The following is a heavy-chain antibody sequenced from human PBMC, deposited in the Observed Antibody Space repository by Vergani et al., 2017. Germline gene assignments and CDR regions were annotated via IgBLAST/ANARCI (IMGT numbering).Heavy chain of an antibody. Sequence: QVQLQESGPGLVKPSETLSLTCTVSGGSISSYYWSWIRQPAGKGLEWIGRIYTSGSTNYNPSLKSRVTMPVDTSKNQFSLKLSSVTAADTAVYYCARDREDIVVVPAAIAHHYYYYMDVWGKGTTVTVSS. D-gene: IGHD2-2*02. J-gene: IGHJ6*03. CDR1: GGSISSYY. CDR2: IYTSGST. CDR3: ARDREDIVVVPAAIAHHYYYYMDV. V-gene: IGHV4-4*07.